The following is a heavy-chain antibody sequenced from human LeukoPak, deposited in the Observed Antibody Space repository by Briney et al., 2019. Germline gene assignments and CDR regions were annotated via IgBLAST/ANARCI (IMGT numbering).Heavy chain of an antibody. CDR3: AKGAEYCSGGSCYSDY. D-gene: IGHD2-15*01. CDR2: ISGSGGST. V-gene: IGHV3-23*01. CDR1: GFTFSSYA. J-gene: IGHJ4*02. Sequence: GGSLRLSCAASGFTFSSYAMSWVRQAPGKGLEWVSAISGSGGSTYYADSVKGRFTISRDNSKNTLYLQLNSLRAEDTAVYYCAKGAEYCSGGSCYSDYWGQGTLVTVSS.